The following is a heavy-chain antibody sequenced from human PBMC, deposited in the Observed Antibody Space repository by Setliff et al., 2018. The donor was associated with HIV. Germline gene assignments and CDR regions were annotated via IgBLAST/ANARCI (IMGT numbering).Heavy chain of an antibody. CDR2: INTGNENT. CDR3: ARVSGGRPGNYYYAMDV. D-gene: IGHD1-26*01. V-gene: IGHV1-3*04. CDR1: GYTFSQYA. J-gene: IGHJ6*02. Sequence: ASVKVSCKASGYTFSQYALHWVRQAPGQRLEWMGWINTGNENTRYSQKFQGRVSIIRDTSANTAYMELTNLRSDDSAIYYCARVSGGRPGNYYYAMDVWGQGATVTVSS.